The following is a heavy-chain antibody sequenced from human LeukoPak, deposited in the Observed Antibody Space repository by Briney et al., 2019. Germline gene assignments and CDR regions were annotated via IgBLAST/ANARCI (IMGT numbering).Heavy chain of an antibody. CDR3: ARDSDVPDYGDYVRRSLDY. J-gene: IGHJ4*02. D-gene: IGHD4-17*01. CDR2: IDTSSRYI. Sequence: GGSLRLSCAASGFTFSSYSMNWVRQAPGKGLEWVSSIDTSSRYIYYGDSVKGRFTISRDNAKNSLYLQMNSLRAEDTAVYYCARDSDVPDYGDYVRRSLDYWGQGTLVTVSS. CDR1: GFTFSSYS. V-gene: IGHV3-21*01.